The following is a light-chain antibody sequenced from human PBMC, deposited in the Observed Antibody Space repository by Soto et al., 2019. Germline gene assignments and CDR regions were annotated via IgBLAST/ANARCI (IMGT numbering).Light chain of an antibody. CDR2: KAS. J-gene: IGKJ4*01. CDR1: QSISSW. V-gene: IGKV1-5*03. CDR3: QQDESYPMT. Sequence: DSQMTQYPSTLSASIGDRVTITCRAGQSISSWLAWYQQKPGKAPKLLISKASTLQSGVPPRFSGSGSGTECVLTISSLQPDDFATYYCQQDESYPMTFGGGTKVEMK.